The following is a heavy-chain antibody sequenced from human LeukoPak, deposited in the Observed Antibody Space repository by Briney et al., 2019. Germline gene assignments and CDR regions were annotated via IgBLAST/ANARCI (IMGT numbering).Heavy chain of an antibody. CDR2: IYYSGNT. V-gene: IGHV4-59*08. Sequence: SETLSLTCTVSGGSISSDYWSWIRQPPGKGLEWIGNIYYSGNTLSNPSLKSRDTLSVGRSKNQFSLKVTSATAADTAVYYCARRHTGSGRMDVWGQGTTVTVS. D-gene: IGHD3-10*01. J-gene: IGHJ6*02. CDR1: GGSISSDY. CDR3: ARRHTGSGRMDV.